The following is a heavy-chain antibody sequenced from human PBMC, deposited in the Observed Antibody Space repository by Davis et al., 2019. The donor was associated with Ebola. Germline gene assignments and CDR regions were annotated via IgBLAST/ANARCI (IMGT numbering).Heavy chain of an antibody. V-gene: IGHV4-59*01. D-gene: IGHD2-2*01. J-gene: IGHJ6*02. Sequence: SETLSLTCTVSGDSMNNKYWNWIRQPPGKGLEWIGYVYYSGNTDYNPSLKSRVTISVDTSKNQFSLRLTSVTDADTAVYYCARVPAAMGGYYYYYGMDVWSQGTTVTVSS. CDR1: GDSMNNKY. CDR3: ARVPAAMGGYYYYYGMDV. CDR2: VYYSGNT.